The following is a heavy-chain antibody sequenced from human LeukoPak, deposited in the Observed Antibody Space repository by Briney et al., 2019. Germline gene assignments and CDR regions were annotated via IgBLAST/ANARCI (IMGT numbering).Heavy chain of an antibody. Sequence: PSETLSLTCAVYGGSFSGYYWSWIRQPPGKGLEWIGEINHSGSTYYNPSLKSRVTISVDTSKNQFSLKLSSVTAADTAVYYCARSDSYGYSHYYYYMDVWGKGTTVTVSS. V-gene: IGHV4-34*01. CDR3: ARSDSYGYSHYYYYMDV. J-gene: IGHJ6*03. D-gene: IGHD5-18*01. CDR1: GGSFSGYY. CDR2: INHSGST.